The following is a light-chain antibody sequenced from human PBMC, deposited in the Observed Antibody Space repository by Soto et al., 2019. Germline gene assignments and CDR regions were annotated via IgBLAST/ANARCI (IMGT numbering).Light chain of an antibody. CDR1: QGISSY. V-gene: IGKV1-9*01. CDR3: QQYNSYSPT. CDR2: AAS. J-gene: IGKJ1*01. Sequence: DIQLTQSPSFLSASVGDRVTITCRASQGISSYLAWYQQKPGKAPKLLIYAASTLQSGVPSRFSGSGSETEFTLTISGLQPGDSATYYCQQYNSYSPTFGQGTKVDIK.